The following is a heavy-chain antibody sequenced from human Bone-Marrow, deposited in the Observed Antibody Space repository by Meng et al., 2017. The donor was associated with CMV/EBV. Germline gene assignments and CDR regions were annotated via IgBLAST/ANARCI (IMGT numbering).Heavy chain of an antibody. Sequence: ASVKVSCKASGYTFTSYDINWVRQATGQGLEWMGWMNPNSGNTGYAQKFQGRVTITRNTSISTAYMELSSLRSEDTAVYYCARGVRRSTSFDYWGQGTLVTASS. V-gene: IGHV1-8*03. CDR1: GYTFTSYD. J-gene: IGHJ4*02. CDR3: ARGVRRSTSFDY. D-gene: IGHD2-2*01. CDR2: MNPNSGNT.